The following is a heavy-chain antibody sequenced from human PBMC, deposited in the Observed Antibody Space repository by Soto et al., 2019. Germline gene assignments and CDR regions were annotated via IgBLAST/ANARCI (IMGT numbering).Heavy chain of an antibody. CDR1: GGSVSSGSHY. Sequence: QVQLQESGPGLVKPSETLSLTCTVSGGSVSSGSHYCSWIRQPPGKGLAWLGYIYYTGSTNYNPSLKSRVTISLDTSKNLFSLKLSSVTAADTAVYYCARVTTVTSFDYWGQGTLVTVSS. J-gene: IGHJ4*02. D-gene: IGHD4-4*01. V-gene: IGHV4-61*01. CDR3: ARVTTVTSFDY. CDR2: IYYTGST.